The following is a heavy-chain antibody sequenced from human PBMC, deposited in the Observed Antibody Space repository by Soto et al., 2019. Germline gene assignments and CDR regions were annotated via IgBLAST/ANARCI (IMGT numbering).Heavy chain of an antibody. CDR3: ARGVTIVVVPAAIGGTGYYGMDV. V-gene: IGHV4-34*01. CDR2: INHSGST. J-gene: IGHJ6*02. Sequence: QVQLQQWGAGLLKPSETLSLTCAVYGGSFSGYYWSWIRQPPGKGLEWMGEINHSGSTNYNPSLKSRVTISVDTSKNQFSLKLSSVTAADTAVYYCARGVTIVVVPAAIGGTGYYGMDVWGQGTTVTVSS. CDR1: GGSFSGYY. D-gene: IGHD2-2*02.